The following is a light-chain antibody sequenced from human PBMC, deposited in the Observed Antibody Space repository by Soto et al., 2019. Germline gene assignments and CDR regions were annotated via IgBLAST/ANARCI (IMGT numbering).Light chain of an antibody. CDR1: QSFSSE. V-gene: IGKV1-5*01. CDR2: DVS. J-gene: IGKJ1*01. Sequence: DIQMTQSPSTLSASVGDRVTITCRASQSFSSELAWYQQKPGKAPTLLIFDVSNLQSGIPSRFSGSGSGTEFTLSISSLQPDDFGTYYCQQKRAFGQGTRVEI. CDR3: QQKRA.